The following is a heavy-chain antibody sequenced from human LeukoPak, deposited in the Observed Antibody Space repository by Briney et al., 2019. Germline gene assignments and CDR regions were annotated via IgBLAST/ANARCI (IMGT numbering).Heavy chain of an antibody. CDR1: GFTFSDYY. CDR2: ISSSGSTI. Sequence: GRSLRLSCAASGFTFSDYYMSWIRQAPGKGLEWVSYISSSGSTIYYADSVKGRFTISRDNAKNSLYLQLNSLRAEDTAVYYCARVGGYDILTGYYTHYYFDYWGQGTLVTVSS. D-gene: IGHD3-9*01. V-gene: IGHV3-11*01. J-gene: IGHJ4*02. CDR3: ARVGGYDILTGYYTHYYFDY.